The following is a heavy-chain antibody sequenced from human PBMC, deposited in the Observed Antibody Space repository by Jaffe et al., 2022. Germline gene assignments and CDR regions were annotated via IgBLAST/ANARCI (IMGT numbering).Heavy chain of an antibody. J-gene: IGHJ3*01. V-gene: IGHV3-74*01. Sequence: EVQLVESGGGLVQPGGSLRLSCVASGFTFSNYWMHWVRQAPGKGLMCVSRINSDGSSTIYADSVKGRFTISRDNVKNTLYLQMNSLRAEDTAVYYCARDRRQGDFWSGYPASDTFDFWGQGTMVAVSS. CDR3: ARDRRQGDFWSGYPASDTFDF. D-gene: IGHD3-3*01. CDR1: GFTFSNYW. CDR2: INSDGSST.